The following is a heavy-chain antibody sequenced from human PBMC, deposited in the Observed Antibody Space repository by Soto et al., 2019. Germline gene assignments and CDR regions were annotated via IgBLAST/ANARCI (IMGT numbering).Heavy chain of an antibody. Sequence: ASVKVSCKASGYSFTKYAFHWVRQAPGQGLEWMGWINGGNGNTKYSQNFQDRVTITRDTSASAAYVELSSLRSEDTAVYYCATIAAAGAPDYWGQGTLVSVSS. CDR3: ATIAAAGAPDY. CDR2: INGGNGNT. V-gene: IGHV1-3*01. D-gene: IGHD6-25*01. J-gene: IGHJ4*02. CDR1: GYSFTKYA.